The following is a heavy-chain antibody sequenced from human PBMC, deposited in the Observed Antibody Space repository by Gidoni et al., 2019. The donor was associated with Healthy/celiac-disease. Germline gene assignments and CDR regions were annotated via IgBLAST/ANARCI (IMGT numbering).Heavy chain of an antibody. CDR3: ARDGRDYYDSRTNEYGMDV. V-gene: IGHV3-11*01. J-gene: IGHJ6*02. D-gene: IGHD3-22*01. CDR2: ISSSGSTI. CDR1: GFTFSDSY. Sequence: QVQLVESGGGLVKPGGSLRLSCAASGFTFSDSYMSWIRQAPGKGLEGVSYISSSGSTIYYADSVKGRFTISRDNAKNSLYLQMNSLRAEDTAVYYCARDGRDYYDSRTNEYGMDVWGQGTTVTVSS.